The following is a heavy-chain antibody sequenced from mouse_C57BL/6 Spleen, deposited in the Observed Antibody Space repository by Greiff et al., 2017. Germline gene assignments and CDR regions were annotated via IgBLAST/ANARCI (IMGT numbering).Heavy chain of an antibody. CDR2: IYPGDGDT. CDR1: GYAFSSSW. V-gene: IGHV1-82*01. J-gene: IGHJ4*01. Sequence: QVQLQQSGPELVKPGASVKISCKASGYAFSSSWMNWVKQRPGKGLEWIGRIYPGDGDTNYNGKFKGKATLTAAKSSSTAYMQPSSLTCEDSEVYLCARFSYGNHPYAMDYWGQGTSVTVSS. CDR3: ARFSYGNHPYAMDY. D-gene: IGHD1-1*01.